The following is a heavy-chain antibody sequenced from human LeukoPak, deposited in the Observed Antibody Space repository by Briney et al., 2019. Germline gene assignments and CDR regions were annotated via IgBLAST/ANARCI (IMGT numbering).Heavy chain of an antibody. CDR3: ARDYYYDSSGYYYYYYYMDV. J-gene: IGHJ6*03. CDR2: IYYSGST. V-gene: IGHV4-39*07. D-gene: IGHD3-22*01. CDR1: GGSISSSSYY. Sequence: LETLSLTCTVSGGSISSSSYYWGWIRQPPGKGLEWIGSIYYSGSTYYNPSLKSRVTISVDTSKNQFSLKLSSVTAADTAVYYCARDYYYDSSGYYYYYYYMDVWGKGTTVTVSS.